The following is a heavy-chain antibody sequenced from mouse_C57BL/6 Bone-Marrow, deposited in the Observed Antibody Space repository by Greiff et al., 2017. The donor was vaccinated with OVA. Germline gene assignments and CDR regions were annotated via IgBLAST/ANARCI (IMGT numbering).Heavy chain of an antibody. CDR2: ISDGGSYT. CDR3: ARDRGFYYGSLDY. D-gene: IGHD1-1*01. J-gene: IGHJ2*01. V-gene: IGHV5-4*01. Sequence: EVKLVESGGGLVKPGGSLKLSCAASGFTFSSYAMSWVRQTPEKRLEWVAPISDGGSYTYYPDNVKGRFTFSRDNAKNNLYLQMSHLKSEDTAMYYCARDRGFYYGSLDYWGQGTTLTVSS. CDR1: GFTFSSYA.